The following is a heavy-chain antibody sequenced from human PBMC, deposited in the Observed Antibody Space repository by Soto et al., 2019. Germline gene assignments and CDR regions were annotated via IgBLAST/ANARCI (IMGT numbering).Heavy chain of an antibody. J-gene: IGHJ4*02. CDR2: IYYSGST. CDR1: GGSISSSHFY. Sequence: SETLSLTCTVSGGSISSSHFYWGWIRQPPGKGLEWIGYIYYSGSTNYNPSLKSRVTISVDTSKNQFSLKLSSVTAADTAVYYCARRYGSAIDYWGRGTLVTVSS. D-gene: IGHD1-26*01. V-gene: IGHV4-61*05. CDR3: ARRYGSAIDY.